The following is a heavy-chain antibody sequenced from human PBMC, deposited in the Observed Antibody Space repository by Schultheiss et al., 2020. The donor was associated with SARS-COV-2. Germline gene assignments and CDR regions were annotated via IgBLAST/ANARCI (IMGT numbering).Heavy chain of an antibody. CDR3: ARIFTYDSSGYHFDY. D-gene: IGHD3-22*01. Sequence: SETLSLTCTVSGGSVSSGSYYWSWIRQPPGKGLEWIGYIYYSGTTSYNSSLKSQVTISMDTSRNQFSLILSSVTAADTAVYYCARIFTYDSSGYHFDYWGQGTLVTVSS. V-gene: IGHV4-61*01. CDR2: IYYSGTT. CDR1: GGSVSSGSYY. J-gene: IGHJ4*02.